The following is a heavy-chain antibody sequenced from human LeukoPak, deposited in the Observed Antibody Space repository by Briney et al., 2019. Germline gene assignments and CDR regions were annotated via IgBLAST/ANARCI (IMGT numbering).Heavy chain of an antibody. V-gene: IGHV4-38-2*02. CDR3: ARDRLGGFDS. D-gene: IGHD2-15*01. J-gene: IGHJ4*02. CDR1: GDSITTDYY. Sequence: SETLSLTCSVSGDSITTDYYWGWIRQPPGKGLEWIASMFHSGATYYNPSLKSRLTISVDTSNNQFSLKLTSLTAADTAVYYCARDRLGGFDSWGQGTLVTVSS. CDR2: MFHSGAT.